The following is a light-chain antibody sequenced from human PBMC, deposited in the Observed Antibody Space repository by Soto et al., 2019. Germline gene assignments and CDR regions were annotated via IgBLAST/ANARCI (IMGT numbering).Light chain of an antibody. V-gene: IGKV3-20*01. CDR3: HQYGSTPFT. Sequence: EIVLTQSPGTLSLSPGDRATLSCRASQGVSANSLAWYQHKVGQAPRHLIYGAFSRATGIPDRFSGNGSETDFTLTSSRLEPEDFAVYFCHQYGSTPFTFGPGTKVAIK. J-gene: IGKJ3*01. CDR2: GAF. CDR1: QGVSANS.